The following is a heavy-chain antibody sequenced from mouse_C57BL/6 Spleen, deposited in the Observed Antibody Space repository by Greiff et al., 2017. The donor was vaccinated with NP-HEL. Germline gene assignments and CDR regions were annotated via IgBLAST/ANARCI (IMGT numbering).Heavy chain of an antibody. V-gene: IGHV1-69*01. CDR2: IDPSDSYT. Sequence: VQLQQPGAELVMPGASVKLSCKASGYTFTSYWMHWVKQRPGQGLEWIGEIDPSDSYTNYNQKFKGKFTLTVDKSASTAYMQFSSVTSEDSAVYNCARFGTPWYFDDWGKGTTVTVSS. J-gene: IGHJ1*03. CDR1: GYTFTSYW. CDR3: ARFGTPWYFDD. D-gene: IGHD4-1*01.